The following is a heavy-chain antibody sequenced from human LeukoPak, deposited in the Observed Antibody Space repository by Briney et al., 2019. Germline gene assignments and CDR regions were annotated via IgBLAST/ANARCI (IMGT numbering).Heavy chain of an antibody. CDR2: IKQDGSET. J-gene: IGHJ4*02. V-gene: IGHV3-7*01. CDR1: GFMFSSYW. D-gene: IGHD5-18*01. Sequence: GGSLRLSCAASGFMFSSYWMSWVRQAPGKGLEWVANIKQDGSETYYVDSVKGRFTICRDNANTSLYLQMNSLRAEDTAVYYCTRYSYESVLRGFWGQGTPVTVSS. CDR3: TRYSYESVLRGF.